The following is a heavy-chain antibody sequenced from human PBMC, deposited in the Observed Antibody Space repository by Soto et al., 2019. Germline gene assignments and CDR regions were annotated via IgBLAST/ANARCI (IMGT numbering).Heavy chain of an antibody. J-gene: IGHJ6*02. Sequence: ASVKVSCKASGYTFSNYGISWVRQAPGQGLEWMGWISGYNGNTHFAQKFQDRVTMTTDTPTATAFLELRSLRSDDTAIYYCAGIADCSITTCSFPTRFHIRGYYYYYGMDVWGQGTTVTSP. V-gene: IGHV1-18*01. D-gene: IGHD2-2*01. CDR2: ISGYNGNT. CDR1: GYTFSNYG. CDR3: AGIADCSITTCSFPTRFHIRGYYYYYGMDV.